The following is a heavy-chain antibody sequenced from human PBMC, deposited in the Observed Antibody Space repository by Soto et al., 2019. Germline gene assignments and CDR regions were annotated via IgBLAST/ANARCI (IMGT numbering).Heavy chain of an antibody. Sequence: ASVKVSCKTSGFTFTTYAIYWVRQAPGQRLECMGRINAGNGDTAYSQKFQGRVTITRDTSASTAYMELSSLTSEDTALYYCARDLWLGESFRYYFDYWAQGTLVTVSS. V-gene: IGHV1-3*01. CDR3: ARDLWLGESFRYYFDY. CDR1: GFTFTTYA. CDR2: INAGNGDT. J-gene: IGHJ4*01. D-gene: IGHD3-10*01.